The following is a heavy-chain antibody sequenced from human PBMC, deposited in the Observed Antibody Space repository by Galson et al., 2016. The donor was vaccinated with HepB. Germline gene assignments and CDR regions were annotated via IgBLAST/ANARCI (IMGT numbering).Heavy chain of an antibody. Sequence: TLSLTCTASGGSITSGGYYWGWIRQHPGKGLEWIGYIYDSGSTYYNPSLMTRLTISVDTSKNQFSLNLNSVTAADTAVYYCARVSVTMVRGASFDFWGQGILVTVSS. CDR3: ARVSVTMVRGASFDF. D-gene: IGHD3-10*01. J-gene: IGHJ4*02. CDR2: IYDSGST. CDR1: GGSITSGGYY. V-gene: IGHV4-31*03.